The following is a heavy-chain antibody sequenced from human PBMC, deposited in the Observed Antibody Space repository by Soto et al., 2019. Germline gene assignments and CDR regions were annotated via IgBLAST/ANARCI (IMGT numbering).Heavy chain of an antibody. CDR1: GLTFSSYA. CDR2: ISGSGGST. Sequence: EVQLLESGGGLVQPGGSLRLSCAASGLTFSSYAMSWVRQAPGKGLEWVSAISGSGGSTYYADSVKGRFTISRDNSNNTLYLQMNSLRAEDTAVYYCPKGQSVVIAIPYYWGQGPLVSVSS. J-gene: IGHJ4*02. D-gene: IGHD2-21*01. CDR3: PKGQSVVIAIPYY. V-gene: IGHV3-23*01.